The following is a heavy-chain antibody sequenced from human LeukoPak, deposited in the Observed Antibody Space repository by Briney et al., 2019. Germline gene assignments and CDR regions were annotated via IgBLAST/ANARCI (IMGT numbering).Heavy chain of an antibody. V-gene: IGHV1-69*06. D-gene: IGHD3-22*01. CDR2: IIPIFGTA. J-gene: IGHJ4*02. CDR3: ARVSEYYDSSGYLRYYFDY. CDR1: GGTFSSYA. Sequence: SVKVSSKASGGTFSSYAISWVRQAPGQGLEWMGGIIPIFGTANYAQKFQGRVTITADKSTSTAYMELSSLRSEDTAVYYCARVSEYYDSSGYLRYYFDYWGQGTLVTVSS.